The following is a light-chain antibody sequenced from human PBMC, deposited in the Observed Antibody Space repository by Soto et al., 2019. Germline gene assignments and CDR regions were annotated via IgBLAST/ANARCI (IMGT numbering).Light chain of an antibody. Sequence: EIVMTQSPATLSVSPGERATLSCRASQSVSSNLAWYRQKPGQAPRLLIYGASTRATGIPARFSGSGSGTEFTLTISSLQSEDFAVYYCQQYNTWPTFGQGTKVDIK. J-gene: IGKJ1*01. CDR1: QSVSSN. CDR3: QQYNTWPT. V-gene: IGKV3-15*01. CDR2: GAS.